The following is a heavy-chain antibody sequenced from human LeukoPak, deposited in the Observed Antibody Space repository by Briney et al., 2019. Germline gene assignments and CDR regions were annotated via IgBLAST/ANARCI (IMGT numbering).Heavy chain of an antibody. J-gene: IGHJ4*02. CDR2: IYYSGST. V-gene: IGHV4-30-4*08. CDR3: ARKRGTELDY. Sequence: SQTLSLTCTVSGGSISSGDYYWSWIRQPPGTGLEWIGYIYYSGSTYYNPPLKSRVTISVDTSKNQFSLKLSSVTAADTAVYYCARKRGTELDYWGQGTLVTVSS. D-gene: IGHD3-16*01. CDR1: GGSISSGDYY.